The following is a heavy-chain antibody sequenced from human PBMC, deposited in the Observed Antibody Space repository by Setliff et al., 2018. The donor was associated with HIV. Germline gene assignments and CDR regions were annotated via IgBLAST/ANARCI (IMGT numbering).Heavy chain of an antibody. CDR2: TTNKADSYNT. CDR3: VRGLGSEFDY. Sequence: RLSCAASGFTFSDHYMDWVRQAPGKGLEWVGRTTNKADSYNTNYAASVKGRFTIARDDSKKSLYLQMNSLKIEDTAVYYCVRGLGSEFDYWGQGTLVTVSS. D-gene: IGHD2-15*01. J-gene: IGHJ4*02. CDR1: GFTFSDHY. V-gene: IGHV3-72*01.